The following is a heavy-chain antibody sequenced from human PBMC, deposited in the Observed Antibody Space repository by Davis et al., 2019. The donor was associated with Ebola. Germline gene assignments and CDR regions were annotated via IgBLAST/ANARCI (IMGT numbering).Heavy chain of an antibody. D-gene: IGHD1-26*01. J-gene: IGHJ4*02. CDR3: ARDRSLGGWELRVGFDY. Sequence: GESLKISCAASGFTFSRYCMHWFRQAPGTGLVWVSRINNNARSTSYADSVKGRFTISRDNAKNTLYLQMNSLRAEDTAVYYCARDRSLGGWELRVGFDYWGQGTLVTVSS. CDR1: GFTFSRYC. CDR2: INNNARST. V-gene: IGHV3-74*01.